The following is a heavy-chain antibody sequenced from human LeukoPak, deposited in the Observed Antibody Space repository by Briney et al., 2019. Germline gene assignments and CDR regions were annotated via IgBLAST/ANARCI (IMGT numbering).Heavy chain of an antibody. CDR2: IYYSGST. CDR1: GGSISSSSYY. Sequence: SETLSLTCTVSGGSISSSSYYWGWIRQPPGKGLEWIGSIYYSGSTNYNPSLKSRVTISVDTSKNQFSLKLSSVTAADTAVYYCARSPLDGDILTGYPFDYWGQGTLVTVSS. CDR3: ARSPLDGDILTGYPFDY. V-gene: IGHV4-39*07. D-gene: IGHD3-9*01. J-gene: IGHJ4*02.